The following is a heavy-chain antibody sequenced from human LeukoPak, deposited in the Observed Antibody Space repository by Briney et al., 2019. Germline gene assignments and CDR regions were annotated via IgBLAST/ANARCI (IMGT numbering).Heavy chain of an antibody. D-gene: IGHD1-26*01. CDR2: IYDSEST. CDR3: ARGLSGSYQIDY. CDR1: GGSISSYY. Sequence: SETLSLTCTVSGGSISSYYWNWIRQPPGKGLEWIGYIYDSESTNYNPSLKSRVTISVDTSKNQFSLKLSSVTAADTAVYYCARGLSGSYQIDYWGQGTLVTVSS. J-gene: IGHJ4*02. V-gene: IGHV4-59*01.